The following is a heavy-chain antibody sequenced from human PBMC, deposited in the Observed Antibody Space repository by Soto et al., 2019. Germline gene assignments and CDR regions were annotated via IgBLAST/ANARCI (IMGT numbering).Heavy chain of an antibody. Sequence: XSVKVACKASGYPFTAFYMNWVRQAPGQGLEWMGWVNPNTGLTKYAQKFRDRVTMTRDTSINTAYMELSGLTSDDKAVYYCTTLRLDPWGQGTLVTVSS. CDR2: VNPNTGLT. CDR1: GYPFTAFY. D-gene: IGHD6-25*01. V-gene: IGHV1-2*02. J-gene: IGHJ5*02. CDR3: TTLRLDP.